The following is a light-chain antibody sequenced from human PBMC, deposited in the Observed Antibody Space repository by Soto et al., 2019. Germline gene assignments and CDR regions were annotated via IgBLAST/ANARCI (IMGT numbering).Light chain of an antibody. J-gene: IGKJ2*01. Sequence: EIVMTQSPATLSVSPGESATLTCRASQSVTSNLAWYQQKPGQAPRLPIYGASARATGIPARFSGSGSGTEFTLTISSLQSEDFAVYYCQQYNYWPPYTFGQGTK. CDR2: GAS. CDR3: QQYNYWPPYT. CDR1: QSVTSN. V-gene: IGKV3-15*01.